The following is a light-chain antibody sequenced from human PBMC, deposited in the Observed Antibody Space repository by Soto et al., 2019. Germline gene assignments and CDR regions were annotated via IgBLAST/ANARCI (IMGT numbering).Light chain of an antibody. Sequence: DIQMTQSPSSLSASVGDRVTITCRASQSISSYLNWYQQKPGKAPKLLIYAASILQSGVPSRFSGSGSGTDFTLTISSLQPEDFATYYCQQSYSTRLTFGPGTTVDLK. CDR1: QSISSY. V-gene: IGKV1-39*01. J-gene: IGKJ3*01. CDR2: AAS. CDR3: QQSYSTRLT.